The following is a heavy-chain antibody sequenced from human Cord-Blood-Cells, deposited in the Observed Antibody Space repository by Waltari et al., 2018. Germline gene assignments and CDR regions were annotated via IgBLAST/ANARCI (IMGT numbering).Heavy chain of an antibody. CDR1: GGSISSSSYY. V-gene: IGHV4-39*01. D-gene: IGHD6-13*01. J-gene: IGHJ4*02. Sequence: QLQLQESGPGLVKPSETLSLTCTVPGGSISSSSYYWGWIRQPPGKGLGWIGSIYYSRRTYYNPSLKSRVTISVDTSKNQFSLKLSSVTAADTAVYYCARHSSSWYFDYWGQGTLVTVSS. CDR2: IYYSRRT. CDR3: ARHSSSWYFDY.